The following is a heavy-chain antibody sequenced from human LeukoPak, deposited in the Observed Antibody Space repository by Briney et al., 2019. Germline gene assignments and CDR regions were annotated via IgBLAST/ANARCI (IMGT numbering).Heavy chain of an antibody. CDR2: IIPILGIA. CDR3: ARVRGEAEDAFDI. Sequence: GASVKVSCKASGGTFSSYAISWVRQAPGQGLEWMGRIIPILGIANYAQKFQGRVTITADKSTSTAYMELSSLRSEDTAVYYCARVRGEAEDAFDIWGQGTMVTVSS. J-gene: IGHJ3*02. CDR1: GGTFSSYA. V-gene: IGHV1-69*04. D-gene: IGHD3-16*01.